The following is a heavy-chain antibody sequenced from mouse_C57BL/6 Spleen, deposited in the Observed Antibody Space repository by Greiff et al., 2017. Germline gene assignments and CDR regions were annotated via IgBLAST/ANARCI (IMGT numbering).Heavy chain of an antibody. CDR2: ISYDGSN. CDR3: ARGGYGSSQFAY. D-gene: IGHD1-1*01. Sequence: EVQLVESGPGLVKPSQSLSLTCSVTGYSITSGYYWNWIRQFPGNKLEWMGYISYDGSNNYNPSLKNRISITRDTSKNQFFLKLNSVTTEDTATYYCARGGYGSSQFAYWGQGTLVTVSA. J-gene: IGHJ3*01. CDR1: GYSITSGYY. V-gene: IGHV3-6*01.